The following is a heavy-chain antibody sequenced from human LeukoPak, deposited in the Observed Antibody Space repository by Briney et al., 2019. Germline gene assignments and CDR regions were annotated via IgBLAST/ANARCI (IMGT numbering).Heavy chain of an antibody. CDR3: SRWDSGDPDAFDI. CDR1: GYTFTSYG. J-gene: IGHJ3*02. D-gene: IGHD2-15*01. CDR2: ISAYNGNT. Sequence: GASVKLSCKASGYTFTSYGISWVRQAPGQGLEWMGWISAYNGNTNYAQKLQGRVPMTTDTSTSTAYMELRSLRSDATAVYYCSRWDSGDPDAFDIWGQGTMVTVSS. V-gene: IGHV1-18*01.